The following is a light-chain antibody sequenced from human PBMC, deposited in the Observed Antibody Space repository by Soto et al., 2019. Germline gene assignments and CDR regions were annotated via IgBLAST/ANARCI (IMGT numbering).Light chain of an antibody. J-gene: IGKJ4*01. V-gene: IGKV3-11*01. CDR3: QQRSNWPST. Sequence: EIVLTQSPGTLSLSPGERATLSCGASQSISGSYLAWYQQKPGQAPRLLIYDASNRATGIPARFSGSGSGTDFTLTITSLEPEDFAVYYCQQRSNWPSTFGGGTKVEI. CDR1: QSISGSY. CDR2: DAS.